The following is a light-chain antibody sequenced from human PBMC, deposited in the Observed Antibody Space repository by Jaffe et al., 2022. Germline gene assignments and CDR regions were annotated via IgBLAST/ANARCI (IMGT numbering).Light chain of an antibody. CDR3: QQYGKSPPIT. J-gene: IGKJ5*01. CDR2: GAS. V-gene: IGKV3-20*01. CDR1: QSVTNNY. Sequence: EIVLTQSPGTLSLSPGERVTLSCRASQSVTNNYLAWYQQKPGQAPRLLVHGASNRATGIPDRFSGSGSGTDFTLTISRLEPEDFAVYYCQQYGKSPPITFGQGTRLEIK.